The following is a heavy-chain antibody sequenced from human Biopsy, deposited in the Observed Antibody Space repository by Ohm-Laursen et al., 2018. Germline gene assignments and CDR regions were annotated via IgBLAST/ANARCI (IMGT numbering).Heavy chain of an antibody. Sequence: ASSVKVSCKASGYTFTDSYMHWVRQAPGQGLEWMGWINPNSGGTNYAQKFQGRVTMTRDTSMSTAYMELNRLRSDDTAVYYCARCGLSYWYFDLWGRGTLVTVSS. CDR1: GYTFTDSY. V-gene: IGHV1-2*02. CDR2: INPNSGGT. D-gene: IGHD1-26*01. CDR3: ARCGLSYWYFDL. J-gene: IGHJ2*01.